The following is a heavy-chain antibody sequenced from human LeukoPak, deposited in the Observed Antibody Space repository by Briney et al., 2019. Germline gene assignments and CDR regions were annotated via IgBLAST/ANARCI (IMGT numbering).Heavy chain of an antibody. J-gene: IGHJ4*02. CDR1: GFNFRRCN. CDR3: VTEYWYRFDY. Sequence: GGSLRLSCITSGFNFRRCNMAWVRQAPGKGLEWLATFAWDESAIEYTDSVRGQYTISRDNAKNSVHLQMTGLRAEDTAVYFCVTEYWYRFDYWGQGLLVTVSS. V-gene: IGHV3-7*01. D-gene: IGHD6-13*01. CDR2: FAWDESAI.